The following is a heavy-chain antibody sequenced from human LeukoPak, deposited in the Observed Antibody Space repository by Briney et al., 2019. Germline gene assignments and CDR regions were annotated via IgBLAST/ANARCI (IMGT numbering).Heavy chain of an antibody. J-gene: IGHJ4*02. CDR3: ARAPFHLYLGVGNCDFDL. CDR2: ISAHNGNP. CDR1: GYTFSSYG. V-gene: IGHV1-18*01. D-gene: IGHD2-21*01. Sequence: GASVKVSCKASGYTFSSYGFNWVRQAPGQGLEWMGWISAHNGNPNYARKLQGRVTLTTDTSTNPAYLELRNLRSDDTGVYYCARAPFHLYLGVGNCDFDLWGQGALVTVSS.